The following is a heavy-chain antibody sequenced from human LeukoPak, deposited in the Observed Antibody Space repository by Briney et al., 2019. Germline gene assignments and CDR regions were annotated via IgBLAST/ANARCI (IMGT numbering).Heavy chain of an antibody. CDR3: AKVISSSWYIWDY. D-gene: IGHD6-13*01. CDR1: GFTFSSYA. J-gene: IGHJ4*02. Sequence: GGSLRLSCAASGFTFSSYAMSWVRQAPGKGLEWVSAISGSGGSTYYADSVKGRFTTSRDNSKNTLYLQMNSLRAEDTAVYYCAKVISSSWYIWDYWGQGTLVTVSS. CDR2: ISGSGGST. V-gene: IGHV3-23*01.